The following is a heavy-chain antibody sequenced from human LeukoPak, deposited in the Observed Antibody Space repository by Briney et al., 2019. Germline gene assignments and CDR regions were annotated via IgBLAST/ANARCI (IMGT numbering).Heavy chain of an antibody. D-gene: IGHD1-7*01. CDR3: ARHENWNFPY. CDR2: INPDGSGR. V-gene: IGHV3-7*01. Sequence: GGSLRLSCAASGFTFSNYWMTWVRQAPGKGLEWVANINPDGSGRDYVDSLKGRFTISRENAKNSLYLQMNSLRVEDTAVYYCARHENWNFPYWGQGTLVTVSS. J-gene: IGHJ4*02. CDR1: GFTFSNYW.